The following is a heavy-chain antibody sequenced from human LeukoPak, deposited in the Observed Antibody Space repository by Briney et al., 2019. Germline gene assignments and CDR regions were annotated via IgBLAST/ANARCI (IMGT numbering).Heavy chain of an antibody. J-gene: IGHJ6*03. CDR2: ISSSGSTI. D-gene: IGHD6-13*01. V-gene: IGHV3-11*04. CDR3: ARGWYSSSWGRHYYYYMDV. Sequence: PGGSLRLSCAASGFTFSDYYMSWIRQAPGQGLEWVSYISSSGSTIYYADSVKGRFTISRDNAKNSLYLQMNSLRAEDTAVYYCARGWYSSSWGRHYYYYMDVWGKGTTVTISS. CDR1: GFTFSDYY.